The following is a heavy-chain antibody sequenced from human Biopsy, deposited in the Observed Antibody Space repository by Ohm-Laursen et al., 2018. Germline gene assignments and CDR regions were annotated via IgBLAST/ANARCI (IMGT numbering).Heavy chain of an antibody. J-gene: IGHJ3*01. V-gene: IGHV3-48*03. D-gene: IGHD1-26*01. Sequence: SLRLSCAASGFAFNLYEMNWVRQAPGKGMEWISYIYGGGSPVSYADSVKGQFTISRGNAQNSLYLHTNSLRAEDTAVYYCARLNSGTYDASDLWGQGTMVSVSS. CDR3: ARLNSGTYDASDL. CDR2: IYGGGSPV. CDR1: GFAFNLYE.